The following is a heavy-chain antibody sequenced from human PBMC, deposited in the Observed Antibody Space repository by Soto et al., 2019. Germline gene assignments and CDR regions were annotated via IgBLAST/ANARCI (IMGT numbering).Heavy chain of an antibody. Sequence: GASVKVSCKASGYTFTRYAIHWVRQAPGQRLEWMGWINVGNGNTKYSQKFQGRVSITRDTSASTAYMELRSLRSEDTAVYYCASGYYDSSGYLDYWGQGTLVTVS. CDR3: ASGYYDSSGYLDY. CDR2: INVGNGNT. V-gene: IGHV1-3*01. J-gene: IGHJ4*02. D-gene: IGHD3-22*01. CDR1: GYTFTRYA.